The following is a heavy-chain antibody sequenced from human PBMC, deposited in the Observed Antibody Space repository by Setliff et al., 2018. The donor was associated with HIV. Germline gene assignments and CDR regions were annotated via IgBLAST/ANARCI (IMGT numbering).Heavy chain of an antibody. V-gene: IGHV4-59*12. CDR2: IYYSGST. D-gene: IGHD3-22*01. Sequence: PSETLSLTCVVSDDSFTNYDWTWIRQLPGKGLEWIGSIYYSGSTYYNPSLKSRVTISLGTSRCQFSLTLNSVSAADTAVYFCAREAMYYYDTSGHPQGFDYWGQGTLVTVSS. CDR1: DDSFTNYD. CDR3: AREAMYYYDTSGHPQGFDY. J-gene: IGHJ4*02.